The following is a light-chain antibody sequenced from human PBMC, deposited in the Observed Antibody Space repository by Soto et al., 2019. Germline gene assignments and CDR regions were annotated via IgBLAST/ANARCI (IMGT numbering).Light chain of an antibody. V-gene: IGKV1-5*01. Sequence: DIQMTQSPSTLSASVGDRVTVTCRASQSISSWLAWYQQKPGKAPKLLIYDASSLRSGVPSRFTGSGSGTEFTLTVSSLQPDDFATYYCQEYNTYSLTFGGGTKLE. CDR3: QEYNTYSLT. CDR1: QSISSW. J-gene: IGKJ4*01. CDR2: DAS.